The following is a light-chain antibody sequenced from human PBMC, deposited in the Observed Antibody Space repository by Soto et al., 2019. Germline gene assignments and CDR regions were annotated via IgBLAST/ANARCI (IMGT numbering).Light chain of an antibody. CDR2: AAS. Sequence: EIVLTQSPGTLSLSPGESATLSCRATQSVSATYLAWYQQKPGQAPSLLIYAASSRPTDVPDRFSGSGSGTDFTLAISRLEPEDFAVYWCQHYGTSPLTFGQGTKVEIK. V-gene: IGKV3-20*01. J-gene: IGKJ1*01. CDR1: QSVSATY. CDR3: QHYGTSPLT.